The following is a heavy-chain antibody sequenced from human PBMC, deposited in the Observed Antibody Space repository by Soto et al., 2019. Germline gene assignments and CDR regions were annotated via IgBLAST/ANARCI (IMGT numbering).Heavy chain of an antibody. V-gene: IGHV3-43*01. Sequence: EVQLVESGGVVVQPGGSLRLSCEASGLTFDDYMMHWVRQAPGKGLEWVSLISWDGKSTSYADSVKGRFTISRDNSKNSLYLQMNSLRTEDTALYYCAKDIRPSGWYGMDVWGQGTTVTVS. CDR2: ISWDGKST. CDR3: AKDIRPSGWYGMDV. J-gene: IGHJ6*02. CDR1: GLTFDDYM. D-gene: IGHD6-19*01.